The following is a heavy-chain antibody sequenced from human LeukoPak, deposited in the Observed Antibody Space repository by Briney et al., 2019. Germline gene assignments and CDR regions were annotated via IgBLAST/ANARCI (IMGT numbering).Heavy chain of an antibody. V-gene: IGHV3-23*01. CDR2: ISASGGTT. D-gene: IGHD4/OR15-4a*01. J-gene: IGHJ4*02. CDR3: SKDALQVLTRGVYFDY. CDR1: GLTFTYYA. Sequence: GGSLRLSCAASGLTFTYYAVNWVRQAQGEGLEWVSGISASGGTTYYADSVKGRFTISRDGSKNRLFVKMNTLRAEDTAVYYCSKDALQVLTRGVYFDYWGQGTLVTVSS.